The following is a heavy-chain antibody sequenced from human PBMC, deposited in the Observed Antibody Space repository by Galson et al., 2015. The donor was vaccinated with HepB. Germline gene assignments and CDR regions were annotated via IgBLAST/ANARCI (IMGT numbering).Heavy chain of an antibody. CDR1: GFTFSSYW. CDR3: ARDLEDSSGWYLATSYYYGMDV. D-gene: IGHD6-19*01. J-gene: IGHJ6*02. V-gene: IGHV3-7*03. Sequence: SLRLSCAASGFTFSSYWMSWVRQAPGKGLEWVANIKQDGSEKYYVDSVKGRFTISRDNAKNSLYLQVNSLRAEDTAVYYCARDLEDSSGWYLATSYYYGMDVWGQGTTVTVSS. CDR2: IKQDGSEK.